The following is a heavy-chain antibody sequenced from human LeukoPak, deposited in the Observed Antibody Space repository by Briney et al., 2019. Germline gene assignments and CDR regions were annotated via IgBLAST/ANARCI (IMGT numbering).Heavy chain of an antibody. CDR1: GGSISSSSFH. D-gene: IGHD6-13*01. Sequence: PSETLSLTCTVSGGSISSSSFHWGWIRQPPGKGLEWIGIIYYSGSTYYNPSLKSRVTISVDTSKNQFSLKLNSVTAADTAVYYCARAGIAAAGPYYYYYYMDVWGKGTTVTISS. CDR2: IYYSGST. J-gene: IGHJ6*03. V-gene: IGHV4-39*07. CDR3: ARAGIAAAGPYYYYYYMDV.